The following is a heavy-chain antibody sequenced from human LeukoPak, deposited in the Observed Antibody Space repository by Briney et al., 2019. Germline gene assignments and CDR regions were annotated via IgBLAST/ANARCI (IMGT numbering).Heavy chain of an antibody. CDR3: ATPSGSSAGDAFDI. V-gene: IGHV1-24*01. CDR2: FDPEDGET. D-gene: IGHD1-26*01. CDR1: GYTLTELS. Sequence: VASVKVSCKVSGYTLTELSMHWVRQAPGKGLEWMGGFDPEDGETIYPQKFQGRVTMTEDTSTDTAYMELSSLRSEDTAVYYCATPSGSSAGDAFDIWGQGTMVTVSS. J-gene: IGHJ3*02.